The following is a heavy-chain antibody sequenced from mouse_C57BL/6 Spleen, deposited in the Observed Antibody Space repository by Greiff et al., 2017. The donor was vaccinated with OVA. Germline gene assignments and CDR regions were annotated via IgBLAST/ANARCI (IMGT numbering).Heavy chain of an antibody. Sequence: VQLQQSGPELVKPGASVKISCKASGYSFTSYYIHWVKQRPGQGLEWIGWIYPGSGNTKYNEKFKGKATLTADTSSSTAYMQLSSLTSEDSAVYYGARKGYGNYDWFAYWGQGTLVTVSA. CDR3: ARKGYGNYDWFAY. CDR2: IYPGSGNT. V-gene: IGHV1-66*01. J-gene: IGHJ3*01. D-gene: IGHD2-1*01. CDR1: GYSFTSYY.